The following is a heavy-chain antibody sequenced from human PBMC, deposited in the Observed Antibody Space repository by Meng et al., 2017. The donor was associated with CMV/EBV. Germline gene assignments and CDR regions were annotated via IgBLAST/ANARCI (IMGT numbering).Heavy chain of an antibody. V-gene: IGHV3-74*01. Sequence: SGFTFSSYWMHWVRQAPGKGLVWVSRINSDGSSTSYADSVKGRFTISRDNAKNTLYLQMNSLRAEDTAVYYCAKVGYYYDSSGSDYWGQGTLVTVSS. CDR2: INSDGSST. CDR1: GFTFSSYW. CDR3: AKVGYYYDSSGSDY. J-gene: IGHJ4*02. D-gene: IGHD3-22*01.